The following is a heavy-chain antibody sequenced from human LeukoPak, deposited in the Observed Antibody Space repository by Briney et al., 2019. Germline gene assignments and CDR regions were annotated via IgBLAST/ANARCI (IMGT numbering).Heavy chain of an antibody. CDR3: ARLSFFGSGIYFDY. CDR1: GGSISSYY. V-gene: IGHV4-59*08. Sequence: PSETLSLTCTVSGGSISSYYWSWIRQPPGKGLEWIGYIYYSGSTNYNPSLKSRVTISVDTSKNQFSLKLSSVTAADTAVYYCARLSFFGSGIYFDYWGQGTLVTVSP. J-gene: IGHJ4*02. CDR2: IYYSGST. D-gene: IGHD3-10*01.